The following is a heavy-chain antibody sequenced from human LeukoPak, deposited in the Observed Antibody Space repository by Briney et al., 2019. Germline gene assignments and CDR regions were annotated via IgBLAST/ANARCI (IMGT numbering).Heavy chain of an antibody. CDR2: INPTGGST. D-gene: IGHD2-15*01. CDR3: ARGLVVGATDYFDY. V-gene: IGHV1-46*01. CDR1: GYTFPSYF. J-gene: IGHJ4*02. Sequence: ASVKVSCKASGYTFPSYFMHWVRQAPGQGLEWMGIINPTGGSTTYAQKFQGRVTMTRDTSTSTVYMELSSLRSDDTAVYYCARGLVVGATDYFDYWGQGTLVTVSS.